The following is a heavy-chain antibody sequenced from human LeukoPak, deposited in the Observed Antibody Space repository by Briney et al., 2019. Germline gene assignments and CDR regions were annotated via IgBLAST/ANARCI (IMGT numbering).Heavy chain of an antibody. J-gene: IGHJ5*02. V-gene: IGHV4-30-2*01. CDR3: ARADGYCSSTSCYEEPMLDP. CDR1: GGSISSGGYS. D-gene: IGHD2-2*03. Sequence: SETLSLTCAVSGGSISSGGYSWSWIRQPPGKGLEWIGYIYHSGSTYYNPSLKSRVTISVDRSKNQFSLKLSSVTAADTAVYYCARADGYCSSTSCYEEPMLDPWGQGTLVTVSS. CDR2: IYHSGST.